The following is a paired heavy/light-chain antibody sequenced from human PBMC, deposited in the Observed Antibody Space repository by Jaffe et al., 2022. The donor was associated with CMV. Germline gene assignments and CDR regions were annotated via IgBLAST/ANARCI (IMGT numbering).Light chain of an antibody. Sequence: QSALTQPASVSGSPGQSITISCTGTNSDIGAYDYVAWYQQHPGEAPKVIIYDVTKWPSGISKRFSGSKSGNTASLTISGLQAEDEADYYCSSYTSGKSPYVFGTGTRVIVL. CDR3: SSYTSGKSPYV. J-gene: IGLJ1*01. CDR1: NSDIGAYDY. CDR2: DVT. V-gene: IGLV2-14*03.
Heavy chain of an antibody. J-gene: IGHJ3*02. Sequence: QAQFVQSGPEVKKPGASVTVSCKASGYTFTTYLIHWVRQAPGQGPEWMGWIDPGRARTKYSQRFQDRVTFSSNTSASSVYLDLSSLKSEDTAVYYCARGGFFSVNGFDIWGQGTMVTVSS. V-gene: IGHV1-3*01. CDR3: ARGGFFSVNGFDI. CDR1: GYTFTTYL. CDR2: IDPGRART. D-gene: IGHD3-3*01.